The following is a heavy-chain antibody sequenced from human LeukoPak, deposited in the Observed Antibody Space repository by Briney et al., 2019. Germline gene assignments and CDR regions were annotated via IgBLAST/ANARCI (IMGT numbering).Heavy chain of an antibody. CDR2: INPSGGQT. J-gene: IGHJ4*02. CDR1: VYTFTSYY. CDR3: ARGTSSGLIPVDY. D-gene: IGHD6-19*01. V-gene: IGHV1-46*01. Sequence: ASVTVSFKASVYTFTSYYMHCVRQAPGQGLEWMGIINPSGGQTSYAQKFQGRVTMHRDASTSTVYMELSSLRSEDTAVYYCARGTSSGLIPVDYWGQGTLVPVSS.